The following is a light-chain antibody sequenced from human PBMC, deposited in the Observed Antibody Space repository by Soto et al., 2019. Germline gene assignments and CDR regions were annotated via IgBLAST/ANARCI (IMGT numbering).Light chain of an antibody. Sequence: DIQMTQSPSTLSASVGDRVTITCRASQSISSWLAWYQKKPGKAPKLLIYKASSLESGVPSRFSGSGSGTEFTLTISSLQPDDFATYYCQQYNSYWTFGLGTKVEIK. V-gene: IGKV1-5*03. CDR1: QSISSW. J-gene: IGKJ1*01. CDR3: QQYNSYWT. CDR2: KAS.